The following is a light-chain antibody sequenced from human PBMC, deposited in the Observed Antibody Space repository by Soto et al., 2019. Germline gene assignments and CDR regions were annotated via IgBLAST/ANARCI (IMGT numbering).Light chain of an antibody. Sequence: IPTKQSPSTLSTTIGDRLTITCRASQSISDSLAWYQQKPGKAPFLLISDASNLERGVPSRFSGSGSGTEFTLTISSMQPDDFATYYCQQYTGYSRTFAQGTKV. CDR1: QSISDS. CDR2: DAS. V-gene: IGKV1-5*01. CDR3: QQYTGYSRT. J-gene: IGKJ1*01.